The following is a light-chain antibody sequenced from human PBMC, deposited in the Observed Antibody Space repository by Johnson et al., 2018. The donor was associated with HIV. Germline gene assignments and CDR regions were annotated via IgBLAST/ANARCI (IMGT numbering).Light chain of an antibody. Sequence: QSVLTQPPSVSAAPGQKVTISCSGSSSNIGNNYVSWYQQLPGTAPKLLIYENNKRPSGIPDRFSGSQSGTSATLGITGLQTGDEADYYGGTWDSSWGVFGTGTKVTVL. J-gene: IGLJ1*01. CDR1: SSNIGNNY. V-gene: IGLV1-51*02. CDR3: GTWDSSWGV. CDR2: ENN.